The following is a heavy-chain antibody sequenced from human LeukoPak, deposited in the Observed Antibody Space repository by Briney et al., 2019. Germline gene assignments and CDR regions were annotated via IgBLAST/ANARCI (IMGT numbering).Heavy chain of an antibody. Sequence: SETLSLTCSVSGGSISSYYWSWIRQPPGKGLEWIGYIDDSGSTNYNPSLKSRVTISVDTSKNQFSLKLNSVTAADTAVYYCAREPPVPGTPPTYWGKGPL. V-gene: IGHV4-59*01. D-gene: IGHD3-10*01. J-gene: IGHJ4*02. CDR3: AREPPVPGTPPTY. CDR2: IDDSGST. CDR1: GGSISSYY.